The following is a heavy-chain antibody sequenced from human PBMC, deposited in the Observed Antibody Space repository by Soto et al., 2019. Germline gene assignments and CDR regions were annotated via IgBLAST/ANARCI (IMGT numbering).Heavy chain of an antibody. J-gene: IGHJ4*02. CDR1: GGTFSSYA. V-gene: IGHV1-18*01. Sequence: QVQLVQSGAEVKKPGSSVKVSCKASGGTFSSYAISWVRQAPGQGLEWMGGISAYNGNTNYAQKLQGRVTMTTDTSTSTAYMELRSLRSDDTAVYYCARDFAAGATDPAFDYWGQGTLVTVSS. D-gene: IGHD1-26*01. CDR3: ARDFAAGATDPAFDY. CDR2: ISAYNGNT.